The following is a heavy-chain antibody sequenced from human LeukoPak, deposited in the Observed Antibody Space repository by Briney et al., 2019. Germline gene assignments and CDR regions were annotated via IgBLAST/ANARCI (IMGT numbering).Heavy chain of an antibody. J-gene: IGHJ4*02. CDR3: ARDGTAAGTFDY. CDR2: MYYSGST. CDR1: GGSISSYY. Sequence: SETLSLTCTVSGGSISSYYWSWIRQPPGKGLGWIGYMYYSGSTNYNPSLTSRVTISVDTSKNQFSLKLSPVTAADTAVYYCARDGTAAGTFDYWGQGTLVTVSS. V-gene: IGHV4-59*12. D-gene: IGHD6-13*01.